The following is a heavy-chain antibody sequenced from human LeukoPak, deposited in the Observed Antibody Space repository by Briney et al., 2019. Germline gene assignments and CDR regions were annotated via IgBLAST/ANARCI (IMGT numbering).Heavy chain of an antibody. CDR1: GASISSYY. CDR3: VRGGTYFDS. V-gene: IGHV4-59*01. CDR2: FSYTGTT. D-gene: IGHD1-26*01. Sequence: SETLSLTCTVSGASISSYYWSWIRQPPGKGLEWIGNFSYTGTTNYNPALKSRVTILVDTSNNHFSLELTSVTAADTAVYFCVRGGTYFDSWGRGTLVTVSS. J-gene: IGHJ4*02.